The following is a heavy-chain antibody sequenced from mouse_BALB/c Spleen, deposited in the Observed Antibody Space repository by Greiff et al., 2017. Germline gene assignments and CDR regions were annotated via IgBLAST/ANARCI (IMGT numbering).Heavy chain of an antibody. CDR2: IGPANGNT. J-gene: IGHJ3*01. CDR1: GFNIKDTY. D-gene: IGHD1-1*01. V-gene: IGHV14-3*02. Sequence: VQLQQSGAELVKPGASVKLSCTASGFNIKDTYMHWVKQRPEQGLEWIGRIGPANGNTKYDPKFQGKATITADTSSNTAYLQLSSLTSEDTAVYYCARSNDGSRDHAWLAYWGQGTLVTVSA. CDR3: ARSNDGSRDHAWLAY.